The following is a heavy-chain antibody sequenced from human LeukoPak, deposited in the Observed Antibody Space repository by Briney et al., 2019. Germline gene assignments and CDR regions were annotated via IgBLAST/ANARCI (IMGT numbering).Heavy chain of an antibody. CDR3: ARAAHYGSGSIDAFDI. CDR1: GGSISSGGYS. CDR2: IYHSGST. J-gene: IGHJ3*02. Sequence: SETLSLTCAVSGGSISSGGYSWSWIRQPPGKGLEWIGYIYHSGSTYYNPSLKSRVTISVDTSKNQFSLKLSSVTAADTAVYYCARAAHYGSGSIDAFDIWGQGTMVTVSS. V-gene: IGHV4-30-2*01. D-gene: IGHD3-10*01.